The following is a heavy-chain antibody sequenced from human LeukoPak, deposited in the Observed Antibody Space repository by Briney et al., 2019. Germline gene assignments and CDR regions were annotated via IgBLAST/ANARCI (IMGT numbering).Heavy chain of an antibody. D-gene: IGHD1-26*01. Sequence: PSETLSLTCTVSGGSISSSSYYWGWIRQPPGKGLEWIGNIYYSGSTYYNPSLRSRVTISVDTSKNQFSLKLNPVTAADTAVYYCARQGGSYYTPFDSWGQGTLVTVSS. CDR3: ARQGGSYYTPFDS. CDR1: GGSISSSSYY. J-gene: IGHJ4*02. CDR2: IYYSGST. V-gene: IGHV4-39*01.